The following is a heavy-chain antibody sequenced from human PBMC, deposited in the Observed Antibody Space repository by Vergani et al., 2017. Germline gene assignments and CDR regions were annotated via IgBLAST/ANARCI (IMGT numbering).Heavy chain of an antibody. CDR2: IYSGDET. D-gene: IGHD3-9*01. Sequence: ELQLVESGGGLVQPGGSLRLSCAASGSTVSGNYMTWVRQAPGKGLEWVSHIYSGDETYYADSVKGRVTISRDTSKNTLHLQINNLRVEDTAVYYCARDSLYYDILTGYFPNWFDPWGQGTLVTVSS. CDR1: GSTVSGNY. CDR3: ARDSLYYDILTGYFPNWFDP. J-gene: IGHJ5*02. V-gene: IGHV3-66*02.